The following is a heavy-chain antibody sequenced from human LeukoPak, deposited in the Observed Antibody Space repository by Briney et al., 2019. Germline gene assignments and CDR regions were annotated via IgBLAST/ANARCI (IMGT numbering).Heavy chain of an antibody. V-gene: IGHV7-4-1*02. J-gene: IGHJ4*02. CDR2: INTNTGNP. Sequence: ASVKVSCKASGYTFTSYAMNWVRQAPGQGLEWMGWINTNTGNPTYAQGFTGRFVFSLDTSVSTAYLQISSLKAEDTAVYYCARDSIAVAGTPFGGFDYWGQGTLVTVSS. CDR1: GYTFTSYA. D-gene: IGHD6-19*01. CDR3: ARDSIAVAGTPFGGFDY.